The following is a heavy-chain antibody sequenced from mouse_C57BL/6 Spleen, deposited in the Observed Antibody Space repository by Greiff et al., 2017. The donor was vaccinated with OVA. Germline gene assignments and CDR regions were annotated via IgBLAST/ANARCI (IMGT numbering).Heavy chain of an antibody. Sequence: QVQLQQPGAELVRPGSSVKLSCKASGYTFTSYWMDWVKQRPGQGLEWIGNIYPSDSETHYNQKFKDKATLTVDTSSSTAYMQLSSLTSEDSAVYDCAKRDYYGVATGGAMDYWGQGTSVTVSS. CDR1: GYTFTSYW. CDR3: AKRDYYGVATGGAMDY. CDR2: IYPSDSET. V-gene: IGHV1-61*01. D-gene: IGHD1-2*01. J-gene: IGHJ4*01.